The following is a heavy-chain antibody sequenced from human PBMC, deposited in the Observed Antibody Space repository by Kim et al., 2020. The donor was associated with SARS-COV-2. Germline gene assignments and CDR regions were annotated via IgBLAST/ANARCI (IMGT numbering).Heavy chain of an antibody. CDR2: ISYDGSNK. CDR3: ARVKRLVAGSGYYYDAFDI. J-gene: IGHJ3*02. V-gene: IGHV3-30*04. Sequence: GGSLRLSCAASGFTFSSYAMHWVRQAPGKGLEWVAVISYDGSNKYYADSVKGRFTISRDNSKNTLYLQMNSLRAEDTAVYYCARVKRLVAGSGYYYDAFDIWGQGTMVTVSS. D-gene: IGHD3-22*01. CDR1: GFTFSSYA.